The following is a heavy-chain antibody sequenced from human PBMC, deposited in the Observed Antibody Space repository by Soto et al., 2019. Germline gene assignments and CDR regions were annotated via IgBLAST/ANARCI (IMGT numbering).Heavy chain of an antibody. CDR1: GFTFSDYY. J-gene: IGHJ4*02. CDR2: ISSSGSTI. CDR3: ARDHGYCSSTSCFPLSYFDY. D-gene: IGHD2-2*01. V-gene: IGHV3-11*01. Sequence: QVQLVESGGGLVKPGGSLRLSCAASGFTFSDYYMSWIRQAPGKGLEWVSYISSSGSTIYYADSVKGRFTISRDNAKNSLYLQMNSLRAEDTAVYYCARDHGYCSSTSCFPLSYFDYWGQGTLVTVSS.